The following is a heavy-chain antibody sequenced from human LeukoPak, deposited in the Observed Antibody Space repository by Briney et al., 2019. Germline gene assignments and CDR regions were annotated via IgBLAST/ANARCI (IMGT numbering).Heavy chain of an antibody. CDR3: ASRAVPRRGFDP. CDR2: ISSSSSYI. V-gene: IGHV3-21*01. J-gene: IGHJ5*02. D-gene: IGHD4-17*01. CDR1: GFTFSSYR. Sequence: PGGSLPLSCAPSGFTFSSYRMTWVRQAPGEGLEWVSSISSSSSYIYYADSVKGRFTISRDNAKNSLYLQMNSLRAEDTAVYYCASRAVPRRGFDPWGQGTLVTVSS.